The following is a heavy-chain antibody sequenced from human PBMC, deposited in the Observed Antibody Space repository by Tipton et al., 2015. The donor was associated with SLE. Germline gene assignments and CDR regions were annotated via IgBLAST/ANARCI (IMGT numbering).Heavy chain of an antibody. Sequence: SLRLSCAASGFTVSTIYMSWVRQAPGKGLEWVSLIYAGGRTYLADSVKGRFTISKDNSKNTLYLQMNSLRAEDTAVYHCARIDYSAYCSSDNCYAADYWGQGTLVIVSS. V-gene: IGHV3-66*01. CDR3: ARIDYSAYCSSDNCYAADY. J-gene: IGHJ4*02. CDR2: IYAGGRT. CDR1: GFTVSTIY. D-gene: IGHD2-2*01.